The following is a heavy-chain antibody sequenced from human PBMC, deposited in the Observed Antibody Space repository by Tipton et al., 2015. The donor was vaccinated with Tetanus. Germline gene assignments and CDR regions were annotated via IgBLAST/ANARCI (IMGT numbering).Heavy chain of an antibody. CDR2: IYYNGST. Sequence: TLSLTCSVSGGSISYYYWSWIRQSPGKGLEWIGHIYYNGSTKYNPSLKCRVTVSLDTSKKHFSLRLSSVTAADTAVYYCARGGLCVGPACAGISPLLDVWGRGTLVTVSS. J-gene: IGHJ2*01. D-gene: IGHD2-15*01. V-gene: IGHV4-59*01. CDR1: GGSISYYY. CDR3: ARGGLCVGPACAGISPLLDV.